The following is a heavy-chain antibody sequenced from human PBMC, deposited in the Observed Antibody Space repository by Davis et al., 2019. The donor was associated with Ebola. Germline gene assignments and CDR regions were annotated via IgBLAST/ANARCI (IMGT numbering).Heavy chain of an antibody. CDR3: AKGGSNGYGTVPSDY. J-gene: IGHJ4*02. D-gene: IGHD5-18*01. CDR1: GYTFISYF. V-gene: IGHV1-46*01. Sequence: AASVTVSCKASGYTFISYFMHWVRQAPGQGLKWMGVINPSDGNANYAQKFQGRVAMTRDTSTGTFYMAMSSLRFEDTAVYYCAKGGSNGYGTVPSDYWGQGTLVTVSS. CDR2: INPSDGNA.